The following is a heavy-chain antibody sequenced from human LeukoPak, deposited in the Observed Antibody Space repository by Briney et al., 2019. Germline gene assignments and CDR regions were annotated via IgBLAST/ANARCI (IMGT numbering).Heavy chain of an antibody. J-gene: IGHJ4*02. Sequence: GASVKVSCNTSGHSFTNYHMHWVRLAPGQGLEWMGHIYPNTGGTSYAQRFQGRVTMTSDTSVSTVYMELSSLISDDTAAYYCARENWYYDYWGQGTLVTVSS. CDR3: ARENWYYDY. V-gene: IGHV1-2*06. CDR1: GHSFTNYH. D-gene: IGHD1-7*01. CDR2: IYPNTGGT.